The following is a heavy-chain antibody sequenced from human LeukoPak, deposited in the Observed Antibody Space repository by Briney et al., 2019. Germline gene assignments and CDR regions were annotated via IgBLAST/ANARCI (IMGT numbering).Heavy chain of an antibody. D-gene: IGHD6-19*01. V-gene: IGHV1-18*01. CDR2: ISGYNGVT. CDR3: ARDRIGVAGTAPEY. CDR1: GYTFFSYG. Sequence: ASVKVSCKASGYTFFSYGISWVRQAPGQGLERMGWISGYNGVTNYAQKLQGRVTMTTDTSTTTVYMELRSLRSDDTAVYYCARDRIGVAGTAPEYWGQGTLVTVSS. J-gene: IGHJ4*02.